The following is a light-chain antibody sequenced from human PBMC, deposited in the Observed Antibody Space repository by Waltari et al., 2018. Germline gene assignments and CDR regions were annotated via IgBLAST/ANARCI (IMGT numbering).Light chain of an antibody. J-gene: IGLJ3*02. CDR2: DVV. V-gene: IGLV2-14*03. Sequence: QSVLTQPASVSGSPGQSITISCTGTSSYVGGYDYVSWYQQSPGKAPKLIISDVVKRASGGATSFSASTSDNTASRTISGLQAEDEGDYYCCSYKRGATWVFGGGTALTVL. CDR1: SSYVGGYDY. CDR3: CSYKRGATWV.